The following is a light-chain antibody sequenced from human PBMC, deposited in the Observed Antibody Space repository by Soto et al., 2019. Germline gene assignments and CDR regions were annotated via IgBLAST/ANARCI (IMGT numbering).Light chain of an antibody. CDR2: DAS. V-gene: IGKV1-5*01. CDR1: QSVNKW. Sequence: DIQMTQSPSTLSASFGDRVTITCRASQSVNKWLAWFQQKPGKVPKLLIFDASTLQTGVPSRFGGGGSGTEFTLTISSLQPDDFATYYCQQYNSFTWTFGQGTKVDI. J-gene: IGKJ1*01. CDR3: QQYNSFTWT.